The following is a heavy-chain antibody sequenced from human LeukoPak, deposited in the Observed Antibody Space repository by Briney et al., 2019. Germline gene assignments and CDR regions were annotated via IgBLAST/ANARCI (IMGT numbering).Heavy chain of an antibody. J-gene: IGHJ4*02. CDR3: AKGYNHDSSGYYRYYFDY. CDR2: ISGSGGST. Sequence: GGSLRLSCAASGFTFSSYAMSWVRQAPGKGLERVSAISGSGGSTYYAGSVKGRFTISRDNSKNTLYLQMNSLRAEDTAVYYCAKGYNHDSSGYYRYYFDYWGQGTLVTVSS. CDR1: GFTFSSYA. V-gene: IGHV3-23*01. D-gene: IGHD3-22*01.